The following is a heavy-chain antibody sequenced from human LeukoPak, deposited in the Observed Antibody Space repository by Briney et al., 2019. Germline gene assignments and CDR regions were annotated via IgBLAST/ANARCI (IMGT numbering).Heavy chain of an antibody. CDR1: GGSISGYY. J-gene: IGHJ3*02. Sequence: SETLSLTCTVSGGSISGYYWSWILQPAGKGLEWIGRIYTSGSTNYNPSLKSRVTMSVDTSKNQFSLKLSSVAAADTAVYYCARVSQRSGAFDIWGQGTMVTVSS. CDR2: IYTSGST. V-gene: IGHV4-4*07. CDR3: ARVSQRSGAFDI. D-gene: IGHD6-25*01.